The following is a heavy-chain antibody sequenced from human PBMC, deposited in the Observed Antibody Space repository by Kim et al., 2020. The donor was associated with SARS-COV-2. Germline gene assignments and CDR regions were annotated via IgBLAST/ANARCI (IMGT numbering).Heavy chain of an antibody. Sequence: ENYYAGSVKGRFTISRDNANNSMNLQMSSLRVEDTAVYYCARNAYYNGLDVWGQGTTVTVS. J-gene: IGHJ6*02. CDR3: ARNAYYNGLDV. CDR2: EN. V-gene: IGHV3-7*04.